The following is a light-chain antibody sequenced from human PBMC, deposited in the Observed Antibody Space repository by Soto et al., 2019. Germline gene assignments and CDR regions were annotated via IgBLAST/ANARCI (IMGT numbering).Light chain of an antibody. Sequence: QSVLTQPASVSGSPGQSITISCTGTSGDVGGYNYVSWYQQHPGKAPKLMIYDVSNRPSGVSNRFSGSKSGNTASLTISGLQAEDEADYYCSSYTGSSFYVFGTGTKVTVL. CDR3: SSYTGSSFYV. CDR2: DVS. J-gene: IGLJ1*01. CDR1: SGDVGGYNY. V-gene: IGLV2-14*01.